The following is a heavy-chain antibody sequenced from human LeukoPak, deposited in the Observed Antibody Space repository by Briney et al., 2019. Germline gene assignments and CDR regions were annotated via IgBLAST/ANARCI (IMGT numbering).Heavy chain of an antibody. V-gene: IGHV4-59*01. Sequence: PSETLSLTCTVSGGSISSYYWSWIRQPPGKGLEWIGYIYYSGSTNYNPSLKSRVTISVDTSKNQFSLKLSSVTAADTAVYYCARVPYYYGSADYWGQGILVTVSS. CDR2: IYYSGST. CDR3: ARVPYYYGSADY. CDR1: GGSISSYY. D-gene: IGHD3-10*01. J-gene: IGHJ4*02.